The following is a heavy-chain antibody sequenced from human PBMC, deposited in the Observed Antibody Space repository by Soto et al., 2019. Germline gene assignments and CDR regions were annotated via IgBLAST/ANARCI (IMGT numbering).Heavy chain of an antibody. Sequence: QVQLVESGGGVVQPGRSLRLSCAASGFTFSSYAMHWVRQAPGKGLEWVAVIWYDGSNKNYADSVKGRFTISRDNSKNTLYVQMNSLRAEDTAVYYCARELERSLDIWGQGTMVTVSS. V-gene: IGHV3-30*04. J-gene: IGHJ3*02. CDR2: IWYDGSNK. D-gene: IGHD6-6*01. CDR3: ARELERSLDI. CDR1: GFTFSSYA.